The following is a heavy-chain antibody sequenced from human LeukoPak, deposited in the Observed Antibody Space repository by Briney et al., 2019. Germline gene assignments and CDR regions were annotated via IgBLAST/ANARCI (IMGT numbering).Heavy chain of an antibody. Sequence: ASVKVSCKASGYTFTSYYMHWVRQAPGQGLEWMGVINPSGGSTAYAQKFQGRVTMTRDTSTSTVFIQLSSLRSEDTAVYYCARGQTGALPDYWGQGTLVTVSS. J-gene: IGHJ4*02. CDR1: GYTFTSYY. CDR2: INPSGGST. D-gene: IGHD5/OR15-5a*01. V-gene: IGHV1-46*01. CDR3: ARGQTGALPDY.